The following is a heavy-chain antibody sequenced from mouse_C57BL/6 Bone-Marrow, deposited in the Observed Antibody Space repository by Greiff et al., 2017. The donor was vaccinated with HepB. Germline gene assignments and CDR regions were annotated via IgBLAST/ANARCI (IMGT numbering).Heavy chain of an antibody. V-gene: IGHV1-64*01. CDR2: IHPNFGST. CDR1: GYTFPSYW. CDR3: ASMQFITTVVADY. D-gene: IGHD1-1*01. J-gene: IGHJ2*01. Sequence: QVQLQQPGAELVKPGASVKLSCKASGYTFPSYWMHWVTQGPGQRLEWIRMIHPNFGSTNYNEKFKSKATLTVDKSSSTAYMQLSSLTSEDSAVYYCASMQFITTVVADYWGQGTTLTVSS.